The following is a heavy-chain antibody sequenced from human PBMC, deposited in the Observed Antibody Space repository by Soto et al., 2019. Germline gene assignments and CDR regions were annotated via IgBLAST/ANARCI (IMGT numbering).Heavy chain of an antibody. Sequence: GHSVKVSCEASGYTVPSCYMHGLRQAHRQGLEWMGIINPSGGSTSYAQKFQGRVTMTRDTSTSTVYMELSSLRSEDTAVYYCARDNNQSKYRNPNWFAPWGQGTLVTVSS. J-gene: IGHJ5*02. V-gene: IGHV1-46*01. D-gene: IGHD3-16*02. CDR2: INPSGGST. CDR1: GYTVPSCY. CDR3: ARDNNQSKYRNPNWFAP.